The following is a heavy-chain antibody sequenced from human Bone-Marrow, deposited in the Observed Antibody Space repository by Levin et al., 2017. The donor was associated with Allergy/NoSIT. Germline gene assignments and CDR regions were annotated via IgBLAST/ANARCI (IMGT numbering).Heavy chain of an antibody. J-gene: IGHJ4*02. D-gene: IGHD3-22*01. V-gene: IGHV3-23*01. CDR2: ISDTGGST. Sequence: GGSLRLSCAGSGFTFSSYATSWVRQAPGKGLEWVSGISDTGGSTYYADSVKGRFTISRDNSKKTLYLQMNSLRAEDTAVYYCAKESGDYYDSSGYYPFAYWGQGTLVTVSS. CDR3: AKESGDYYDSSGYYPFAY. CDR1: GFTFSSYA.